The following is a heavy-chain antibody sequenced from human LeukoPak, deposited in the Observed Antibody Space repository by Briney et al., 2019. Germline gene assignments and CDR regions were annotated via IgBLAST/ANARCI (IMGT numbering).Heavy chain of an antibody. CDR2: IYNSGST. J-gene: IGHJ4*02. CDR3: ARSSPIADY. D-gene: IGHD3-16*02. Sequence: SETLSLTCTVSGGSISSNYWSWIRQPPGKGLEWIGYIYNSGSTNYNPSLKSRVTISVDTSKNQFSLKLSSVTAADTAVYYCARSSPIADYWGQGTLVTVSS. CDR1: GGSISSNY. V-gene: IGHV4-59*01.